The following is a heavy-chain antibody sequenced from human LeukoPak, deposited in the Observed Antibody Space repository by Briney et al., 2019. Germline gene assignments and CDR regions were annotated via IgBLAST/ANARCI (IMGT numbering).Heavy chain of an antibody. J-gene: IGHJ3*02. D-gene: IGHD3-22*01. CDR3: AGYYLGNAFDI. CDR2: IYYSGST. V-gene: IGHV4-59*01. CDR1: GFTFSDYY. Sequence: GSLRLSCAASGFTFSDYYMSWIRQPPGKGLEWIGYIYYSGSTNYNPSLKSRVTISVDTSKNQFSLKLSSVTAADTAVYYCAGYYLGNAFDIWGQGTMVTVSS.